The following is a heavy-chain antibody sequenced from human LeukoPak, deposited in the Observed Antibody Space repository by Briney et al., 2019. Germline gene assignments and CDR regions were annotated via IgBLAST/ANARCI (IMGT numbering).Heavy chain of an antibody. J-gene: IGHJ4*02. CDR1: GFAFSSYA. CDR2: ISGSGGST. D-gene: IGHD1-14*01. V-gene: IGHV3-23*01. CDR3: ARSNQADDY. Sequence: GGSLRLSCAASGFAFSSYAMSWVRQAPGKGLEWVSAISGSGGSTTYADSVKGRFTISRDNAKNMLYLQMDSLRAEDTGIYYCARSNQADDYWGQGTLVTVSS.